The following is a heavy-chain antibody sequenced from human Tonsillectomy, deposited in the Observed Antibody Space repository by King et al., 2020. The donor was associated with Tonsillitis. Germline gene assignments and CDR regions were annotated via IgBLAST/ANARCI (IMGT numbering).Heavy chain of an antibody. Sequence: VQLVESGGGLVQPGGSLRLSCAASGFTFSSYAMSWVRQAPGKGLEWVSVIYSGGSSTYYADSVKGRFTISRDNSENTLYLQMNSLRAEDTAVYYCAKDRHGSGWSYYYYYGMDVWGQGTTVTVSS. CDR3: AKDRHGSGWSYYYYYGMDV. CDR1: GFTFSSYA. V-gene: IGHV3-23*03. J-gene: IGHJ6*02. D-gene: IGHD6-19*01. CDR2: IYSGGSST.